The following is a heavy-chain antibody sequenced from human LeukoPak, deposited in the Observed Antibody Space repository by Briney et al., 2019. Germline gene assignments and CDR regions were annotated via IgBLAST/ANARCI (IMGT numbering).Heavy chain of an antibody. CDR1: GFIFSHYA. J-gene: IGHJ6*03. D-gene: IGHD3-16*01. Sequence: GGSLRLSCPASGFIFSHYAMSWVRQAPGKGLEWVSGIIDSGDITYYANSVKGRFTISRDNSKNTLYLQMNSLRAEDTAVYYCAKLGGQEVYNYYVGVWGKGTTVAVSS. V-gene: IGHV3-23*01. CDR2: IIDSGDIT. CDR3: AKLGGQEVYNYYVGV.